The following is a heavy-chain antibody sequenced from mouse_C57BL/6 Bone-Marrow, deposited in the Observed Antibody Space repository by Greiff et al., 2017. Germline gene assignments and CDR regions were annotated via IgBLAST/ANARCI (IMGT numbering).Heavy chain of an antibody. Sequence: EVKLQQSGPVLVKPGASVKMSCKASGYTFTDYYMNWVKQSHGKSLEWIGVINPYNGGTSYNQKFKGKATLTVDKSSSTAYMELNSLTSEDSAVYYCARSWGLRLFAYWGQGTLVTVFA. CDR3: ARSWGLRLFAY. D-gene: IGHD2-4*01. CDR1: GYTFTDYY. CDR2: INPYNGGT. V-gene: IGHV1-19*01. J-gene: IGHJ3*01.